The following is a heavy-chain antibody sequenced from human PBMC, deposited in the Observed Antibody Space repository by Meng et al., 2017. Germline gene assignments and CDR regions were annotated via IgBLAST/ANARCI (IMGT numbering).Heavy chain of an antibody. V-gene: IGHV4-59*12. J-gene: IGHJ4*02. D-gene: IGHD2-21*02. CDR3: ASDFFRGGDCCG. CDR1: GCSISSYY. Sequence: SETLSLTCTVSGCSISSYYWSWIRQPPGKGLEWIGYIYYSGSTNYNPSLKSRVTISVDTSKNQFSLKLSSVTAADTAVYYCASDFFRGGDCCGWGQGTLVTVSS. CDR2: IYYSGST.